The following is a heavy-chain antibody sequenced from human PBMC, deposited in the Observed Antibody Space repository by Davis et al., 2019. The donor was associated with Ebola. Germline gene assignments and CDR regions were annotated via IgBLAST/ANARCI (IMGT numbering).Heavy chain of an antibody. D-gene: IGHD3-16*01. CDR2: IHHSGHT. V-gene: IGHV4-39*07. CDR1: GGPISTNTYF. Sequence: PSETLSLTCKVSGGPISTNTYFWAWIRQPPGKGLEWIGSIHHSGHTYYKPSLKGRVTILVDTSENQFSLRLSPVTAADTAVYYCYVFWGGSDNWGQGTLVTVSS. J-gene: IGHJ4*02. CDR3: YVFWGGSDN.